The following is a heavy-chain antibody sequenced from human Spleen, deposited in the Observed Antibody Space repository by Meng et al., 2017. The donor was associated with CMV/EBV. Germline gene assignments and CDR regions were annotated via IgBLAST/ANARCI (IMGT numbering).Heavy chain of an antibody. CDR1: GFSLSTSGMG. V-gene: IGHV2-5*02. CDR3: AHRDYCSGGTCTFDY. CDR2: IYWDDDK. D-gene: IGHD2-15*01. Sequence: QITLKESGPTLVKPTQTLTLTCTFSGFSLSTSGMGVGWIRQPPGKALEWLAPIYWDDDKRYSPSLKSRLTITKDTSKNRVVLTMTNMDPVDTATYYCAHRDYCSGGTCTFDYWGQGTLVTVSS. J-gene: IGHJ4*02.